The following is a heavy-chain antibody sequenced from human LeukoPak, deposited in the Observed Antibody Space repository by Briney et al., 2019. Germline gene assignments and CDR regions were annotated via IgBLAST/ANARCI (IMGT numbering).Heavy chain of an antibody. J-gene: IGHJ4*02. CDR3: ARQWRPSPFDY. CDR2: ISYSGST. D-gene: IGHD2-2*01. V-gene: IGHV4-39*01. Sequence: PSETLSLTCTVSGGSITSISHYWDWIRQPPGKGLEWIGSISYSGSTYYNPSLKSRVTISVDTSKNQFSLKLSSVAAADTAVYYCARQWRPSPFDYWGQGTLVTVSS. CDR1: GGSITSISHY.